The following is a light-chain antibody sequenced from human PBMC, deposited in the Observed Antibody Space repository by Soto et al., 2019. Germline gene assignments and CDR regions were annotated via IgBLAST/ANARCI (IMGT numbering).Light chain of an antibody. Sequence: ESVLTQSPATLSVSPGERATLSCRASQSVSSTYLAWYQQQPGQAPRLLIYGASNRATGIPDRFSGSGSGTDFTLTISRLEPEDFAVYYCQQYGSSSWTFGQGTKVDIK. CDR1: QSVSSTY. V-gene: IGKV3-20*01. CDR2: GAS. CDR3: QQYGSSSWT. J-gene: IGKJ1*01.